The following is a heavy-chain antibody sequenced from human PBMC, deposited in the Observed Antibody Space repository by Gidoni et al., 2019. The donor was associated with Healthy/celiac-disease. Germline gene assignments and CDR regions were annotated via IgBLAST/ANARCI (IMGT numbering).Heavy chain of an antibody. CDR2: ISSNGGST. Sequence: QAPGKGLEYVSAISSNGGSTYYADSVKGRFTISRDNSKNTLYLQMSSLRAEDTAVYYCVKDGYYDSSGYYPMDFDYWGQGTLVTVSS. CDR3: VKDGYYDSSGYYPMDFDY. D-gene: IGHD3-22*01. J-gene: IGHJ4*02. V-gene: IGHV3-64D*06.